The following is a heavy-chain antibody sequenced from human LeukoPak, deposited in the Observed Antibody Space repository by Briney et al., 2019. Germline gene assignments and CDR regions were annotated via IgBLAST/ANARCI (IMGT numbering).Heavy chain of an antibody. J-gene: IGHJ5*02. CDR1: GSTVSGNY. Sequence: PGGSLRLSCAVSGSTVSGNYMSWVRQAPGKGLEWVSVIYSGGSTYYADSVKGRFTISRDNSKNTLYLQMNTLRADDTAVYYCARDGYGSSSNWFDPWGQGTLVTVSS. CDR2: IYSGGST. V-gene: IGHV3-66*01. D-gene: IGHD6-13*01. CDR3: ARDGYGSSSNWFDP.